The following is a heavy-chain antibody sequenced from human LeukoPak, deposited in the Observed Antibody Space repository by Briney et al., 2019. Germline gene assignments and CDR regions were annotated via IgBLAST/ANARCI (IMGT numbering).Heavy chain of an antibody. J-gene: IGHJ4*02. CDR3: ARGGTWKHPFY. V-gene: IGHV3-74*01. D-gene: IGHD5-18*01. CDR2: INSDGSST. CDR1: GFTSSSYW. Sequence: GGSLRLSCAASGFTSSSYWMHWVRQAPGKGLVWVSRINSDGSSTSYADSVKGRFTISRDNAKNTLYLQMNSLRAEDTAVYYCARGGTWKHPFYWGQGTLVTVSS.